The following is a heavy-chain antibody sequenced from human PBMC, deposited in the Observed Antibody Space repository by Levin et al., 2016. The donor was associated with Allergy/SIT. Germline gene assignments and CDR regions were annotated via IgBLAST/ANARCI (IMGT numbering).Heavy chain of an antibody. Sequence: SETLSLTCTVSGGSVSSSSYYWGWIRQPPGKGLEWIGRIYYSGTVYYNPSLKSRLTISVDTPKNQFSLKLSSVTAADTAVYYCARLAYCSGGNCYPRDWGQGTLVTVSS. V-gene: IGHV4-39*01. J-gene: IGHJ4*02. CDR1: GGSVSSSSYY. D-gene: IGHD2-15*01. CDR2: IYYSGTV. CDR3: ARLAYCSGGNCYPRD.